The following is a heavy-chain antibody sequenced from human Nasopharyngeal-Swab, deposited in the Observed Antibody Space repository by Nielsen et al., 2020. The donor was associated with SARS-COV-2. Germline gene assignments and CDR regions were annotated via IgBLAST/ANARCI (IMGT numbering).Heavy chain of an antibody. V-gene: IGHV7-4-1*02. CDR3: ASENQEYANIWIDY. CDR2: ISPKTGAP. D-gene: IGHD1-1*01. Sequence: ASVKVSCKSSGYTFTSNVLNWVRHAPGQGPEYIGWISPKTGAPPYAQAFTGRFVISLDTSVSTTYLQISSLKADDTAVYYCASENQEYANIWIDYWGQGTQVTVSS. J-gene: IGHJ4*02. CDR1: GYTFTSNV.